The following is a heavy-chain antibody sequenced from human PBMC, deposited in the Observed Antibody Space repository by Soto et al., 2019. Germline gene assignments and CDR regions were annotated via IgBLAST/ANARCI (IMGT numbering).Heavy chain of an antibody. CDR3: ARQGAAGTGYFDY. CDR2: IYYSGST. CDR1: GGSISSYY. Sequence: SETLSLTCTVSGGSISSYYWSWIRQPPGKGLEWIGYIYYSGSTNYNPSLKSRVTISVDTSKNQFSLKPSSVTAADTAVYYCARQGAAGTGYFDYWGQGTLVTVSS. J-gene: IGHJ4*02. D-gene: IGHD6-13*01. V-gene: IGHV4-59*08.